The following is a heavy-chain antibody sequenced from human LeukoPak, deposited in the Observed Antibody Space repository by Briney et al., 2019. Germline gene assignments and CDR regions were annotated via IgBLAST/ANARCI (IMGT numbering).Heavy chain of an antibody. Sequence: SVKVSYKASGGTFSSYAISWVRQAPGQGLEWMGGIIPIFGTANYAQKFQGRVTITADESTSTAYMELSSLRSEDTAVYYCARVGEYSSGWYPDWGQGTLVTVSS. V-gene: IGHV1-69*13. CDR1: GGTFSSYA. J-gene: IGHJ4*02. D-gene: IGHD6-19*01. CDR2: IIPIFGTA. CDR3: ARVGEYSSGWYPD.